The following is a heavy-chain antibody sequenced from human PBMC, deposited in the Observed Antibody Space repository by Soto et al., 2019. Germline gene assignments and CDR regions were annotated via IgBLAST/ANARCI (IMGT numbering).Heavy chain of an antibody. CDR3: ARGGSDGGRYDY. V-gene: IGHV1-69*01. J-gene: IGHJ4*02. CDR1: GGTFSSYA. CDR2: INPIFGTA. D-gene: IGHD2-15*01. Sequence: QVQLVQSGAEVKKPGSSVKVSCKASGGTFSSYAISWVRQAPGQGLEWMGGINPIFGTANYAKKFQGRVTITADESTNTAYMGLSSLRSEDTAVYYCARGGSDGGRYDYWGQGTLVTVSS.